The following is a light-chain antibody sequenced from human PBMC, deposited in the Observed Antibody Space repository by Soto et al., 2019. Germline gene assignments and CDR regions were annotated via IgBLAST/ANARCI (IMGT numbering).Light chain of an antibody. CDR2: SNN. J-gene: IGLJ1*01. CDR1: SSNIGSNT. Sequence: QLVLTQPPSASGTPGQRVTISCSGSSSNIGSNTVNWYQQLPGTAPKLLIYSNNQRPSGVPDRFSGSKSGTSASLAISGLQSEDEADYYCAAWDDSLNALFGTGTKVTVL. CDR3: AAWDDSLNAL. V-gene: IGLV1-44*01.